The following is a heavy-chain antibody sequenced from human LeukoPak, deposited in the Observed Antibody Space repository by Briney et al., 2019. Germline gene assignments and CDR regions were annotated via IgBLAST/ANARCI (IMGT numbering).Heavy chain of an antibody. CDR2: ISSSSSYI. CDR3: AITLGLSDAFDI. Sequence: GGSLRLSCAASGFTFSSYSMNWVRRAPGKGLEWVSSISSSSSYIYYADSVKGRFTISRDNAKNSLYLQMNSLRAEDTAVYYCAITLGLSDAFDIWGQGTMVTVSS. J-gene: IGHJ3*02. V-gene: IGHV3-21*01. D-gene: IGHD7-27*01. CDR1: GFTFSSYS.